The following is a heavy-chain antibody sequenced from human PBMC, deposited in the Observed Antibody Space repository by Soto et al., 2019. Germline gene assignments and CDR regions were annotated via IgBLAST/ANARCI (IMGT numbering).Heavy chain of an antibody. CDR3: ARSRRGAYSSGWYSPSGYYNYGIDD. CDR2: IYPGDSDT. J-gene: IGHJ6*02. CDR1: GYSFTTYV. Sequence: GESLKISWKACGYSFTTYVIGCVRQMPGKGLEWMGIIYPGDSDTKYSPSIQGQVSISADTSISTAYLQWTSLKASDTAMYYCARSRRGAYSSGWYSPSGYYNYGIDDWGQGTKVTVSS. D-gene: IGHD6-19*01. V-gene: IGHV5-51*01.